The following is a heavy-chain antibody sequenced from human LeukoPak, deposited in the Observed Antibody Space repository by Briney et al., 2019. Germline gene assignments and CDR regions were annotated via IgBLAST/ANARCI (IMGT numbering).Heavy chain of an antibody. CDR2: IYPGDSDT. J-gene: IGHJ4*02. CDR3: ARHFGYSSSWFVDY. V-gene: IGHV5-51*01. D-gene: IGHD6-13*01. CDR1: GYSFTSYW. Sequence: GESLQISCKGSGYSFTSYWIGWVRRMPRKGLEWMGIIYPGDSDTRYSPSFQGQVTISADKSISTAYLQWSSLKASDTAMYYCARHFGYSSSWFVDYWGQGTLVTVSS.